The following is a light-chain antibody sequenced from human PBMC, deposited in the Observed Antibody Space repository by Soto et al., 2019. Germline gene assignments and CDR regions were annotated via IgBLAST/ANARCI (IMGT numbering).Light chain of an antibody. Sequence: DIQMTHSPSSLSASVGDRVTITCRAGQTISNYLNWYQHKPGKAPKLLIYAASNLDRGVPARFSGSGSGTDFTLSISGLHPEDSATYFCHKSYSISSLTFGQGTKVEIX. CDR1: QTISNY. CDR2: AAS. J-gene: IGKJ2*01. CDR3: HKSYSISSLT. V-gene: IGKV1-39*01.